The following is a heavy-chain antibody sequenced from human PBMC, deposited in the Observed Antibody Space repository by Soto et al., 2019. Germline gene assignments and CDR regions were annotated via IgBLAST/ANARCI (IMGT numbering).Heavy chain of an antibody. Sequence: GGSLRLSCAASGFTFSSYAMSWVRQAPGKGLEWVSAISGSGGSTYYADSVKGRFTISRDSSKNTLYLQMNSLRAGDTAVYYCAKRRYYYDSSGYDYWGQGTLVTVSS. V-gene: IGHV3-23*01. D-gene: IGHD3-22*01. CDR2: ISGSGGST. CDR1: GFTFSSYA. J-gene: IGHJ4*02. CDR3: AKRRYYYDSSGYDY.